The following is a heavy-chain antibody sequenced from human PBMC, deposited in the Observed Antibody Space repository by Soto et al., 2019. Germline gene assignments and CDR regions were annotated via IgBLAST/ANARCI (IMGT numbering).Heavy chain of an antibody. CDR3: ARVRVRFLEWLGSEG. Sequence: QVQLVQSGAEVKKPGSSVKVSCKASGGTFSSYAFSWVRQAPGQGLEWMGGIIPIFGTANYAQKFQARDTIAAEEATSTAYMGLSSLRSEDTAVYYCARVRVRFLEWLGSEGWGQGTLVTVSS. V-gene: IGHV1-69*12. J-gene: IGHJ4*02. CDR1: GGTFSSYA. CDR2: IIPIFGTA. D-gene: IGHD3-3*01.